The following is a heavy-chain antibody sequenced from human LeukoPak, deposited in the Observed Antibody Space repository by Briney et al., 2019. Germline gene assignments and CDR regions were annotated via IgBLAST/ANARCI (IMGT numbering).Heavy chain of an antibody. CDR2: IKQDGSEK. J-gene: IGHJ6*03. V-gene: IGHV3-7*01. CDR3: VRDTGSYYDFWSGYYTAYYYYYMDV. CDR1: GFTFSSYW. D-gene: IGHD3-3*01. Sequence: PGGSLRLSCAASGFTFSSYWMSWVRQAPGKGLKWVANIKQDGSEKYYVDSVKGRFTISRDNAKNSLYLQMNSLRAEDTAVYYCVRDTGSYYDFWSGYYTAYYYYYMDVWGKGTTVTVSS.